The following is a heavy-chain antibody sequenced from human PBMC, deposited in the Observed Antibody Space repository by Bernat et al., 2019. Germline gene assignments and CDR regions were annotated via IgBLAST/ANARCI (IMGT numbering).Heavy chain of an antibody. CDR2: ISGTGGST. V-gene: IGHV3-23*04. D-gene: IGHD2-15*01. CDR3: AKRYCSGGSCCLDY. Sequence: EVQLVESGGGLVQPGGSLRLSCPASGFTFSSYGMSWVRQAPGKGLEWVSVISGTGGSTFYAESVKGRFTISRDNSENTLYLHMNSLRAEDTAVYYCAKRYCSGGSCCLDYWGQGTLVTVSS. J-gene: IGHJ4*02. CDR1: GFTFSSYG.